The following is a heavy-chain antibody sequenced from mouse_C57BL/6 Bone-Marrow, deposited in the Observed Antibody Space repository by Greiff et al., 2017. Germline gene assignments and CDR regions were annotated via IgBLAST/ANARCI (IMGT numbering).Heavy chain of an antibody. CDR1: GFTFSSYT. Sequence: EVKLVESGGGLVKPGGSLKLSCAASGFTFSSYTMSWVRQTPEKRLEWVATISGGGGNTYYPDSVKGRFTISRDNAKNTLYLHMSSLRSEDTALYYCGRRYYFDYWGQGTTLTVSS. CDR2: ISGGGGNT. J-gene: IGHJ2*01. CDR3: GRRYYFDY. V-gene: IGHV5-9*01.